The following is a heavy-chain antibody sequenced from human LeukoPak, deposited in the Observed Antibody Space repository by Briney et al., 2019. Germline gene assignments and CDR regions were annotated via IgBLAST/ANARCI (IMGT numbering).Heavy chain of an antibody. J-gene: IGHJ4*02. D-gene: IGHD4-17*01. V-gene: IGHV3-33*01. CDR1: GFTFSSYG. CDR2: IWYDGSNK. CDR3: AASYGDYPFDY. Sequence: GGSLRLSCAASGFTFSSYGMHWVRQAPGKGLEWVAVIWYDGSNKYHADSVKGRFTISRDNSKNTLYLQMNSLRAEDTAVYYCAASYGDYPFDYWGQGTLVTVSS.